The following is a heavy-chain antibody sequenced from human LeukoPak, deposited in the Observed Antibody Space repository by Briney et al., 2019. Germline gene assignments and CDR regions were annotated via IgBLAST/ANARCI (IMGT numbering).Heavy chain of an antibody. V-gene: IGHV3-30*03. CDR3: ASPAVYSSSWYYFDY. D-gene: IGHD6-13*01. J-gene: IGHJ4*02. CDR1: GFTFSSFG. CDR2: ISYDGSSK. Sequence: GGSLRLSCAASGFTFSSFGMHWVRQAPGKGLEWVAVISYDGSSKYYADSVKGRFTISRDNSKNTLYLQMNSLRAEDAAVYYCASPAVYSSSWYYFDYWGQGTLVTVSS.